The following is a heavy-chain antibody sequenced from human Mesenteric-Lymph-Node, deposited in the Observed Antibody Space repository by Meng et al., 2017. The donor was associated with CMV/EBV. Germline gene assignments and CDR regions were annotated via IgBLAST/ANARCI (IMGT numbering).Heavy chain of an antibody. J-gene: IGHJ4*02. Sequence: GESLKISCAASGFTFSNYGMHWVRQAPGKGLEWVAFIRYDGSNKYYADSVKGRFTISRDNSKNTLYLQMNSLRAEDTAVYYCAKEREGYCSSTSCYLYDYWGQGTLVTVSS. CDR2: IRYDGSNK. D-gene: IGHD2-2*01. CDR3: AKEREGYCSSTSCYLYDY. CDR1: GFTFSNYG. V-gene: IGHV3-30*02.